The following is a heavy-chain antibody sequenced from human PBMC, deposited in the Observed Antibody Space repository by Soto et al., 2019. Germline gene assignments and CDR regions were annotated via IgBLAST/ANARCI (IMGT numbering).Heavy chain of an antibody. J-gene: IGHJ6*01. CDR2: INPNSGGT. D-gene: IGHD3-9*01. V-gene: IGHV1-2*04. Sequence: ASLKISSTASGYTFTRSYMHWVRQAPGQGLEWMGWINPNSGGTNYAQKFQGWVTMTRDTSISTAYMELSRLRSDDTAVYYCARDPYHYAILTGYPLREGYYYFFYGMDV. CDR3: ARDPYHYAILTGYPLREGYYYFFYGMDV. CDR1: GYTFTRSY.